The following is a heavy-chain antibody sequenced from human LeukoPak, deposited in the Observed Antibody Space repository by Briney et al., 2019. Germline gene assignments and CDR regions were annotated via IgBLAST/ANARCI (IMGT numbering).Heavy chain of an antibody. J-gene: IGHJ3*02. CDR3: ARESLTTGAFDI. CDR2: IYYSGST. V-gene: IGHV4-59*01. Sequence: SETLSLTCTVSGGSISSYYWSWIRQPPGKGLEWIGYIYYSGSTNYNPSLKSRVTISVDTSKNQFSLKLSSVTAADTAVYYCARESLTTGAFDIWGQGTMVTVSS. CDR1: GGSISSYY. D-gene: IGHD1-1*01.